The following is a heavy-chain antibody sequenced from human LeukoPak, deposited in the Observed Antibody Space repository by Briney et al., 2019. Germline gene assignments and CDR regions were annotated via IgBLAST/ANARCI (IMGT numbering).Heavy chain of an antibody. J-gene: IGHJ6*03. CDR1: GYTFTSYD. CDR2: MNPNSGNT. CDR3: ARAVRGVIIKNYYYYYMDV. D-gene: IGHD3-10*01. V-gene: IGHV1-8*01. Sequence: GASVKVSCKASGYTFTSYDINWVRPATGQGLEWMGWMNPNSGNTGYAHKFQGRVTMTRNTAISTAYMELSSLRSEDTAVYYCARAVRGVIIKNYYYYYMDVWGKGTTVTVSS.